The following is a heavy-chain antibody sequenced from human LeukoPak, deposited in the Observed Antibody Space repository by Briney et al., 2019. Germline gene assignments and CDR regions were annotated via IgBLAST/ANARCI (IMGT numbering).Heavy chain of an antibody. CDR2: INHSGST. D-gene: IGHD4-17*01. Sequence: ASETLSLTCAVYGGSFSGYYWSWIRQPPGKGLEWIGEINHSGSTNYNPSLKSRVTISVDTSKNQFSLKLSSVTAADTAVYYCARVGPHDYGDRVGFDYWGQGTLVTVSS. CDR3: ARVGPHDYGDRVGFDY. CDR1: GGSFSGYY. V-gene: IGHV4-34*01. J-gene: IGHJ4*02.